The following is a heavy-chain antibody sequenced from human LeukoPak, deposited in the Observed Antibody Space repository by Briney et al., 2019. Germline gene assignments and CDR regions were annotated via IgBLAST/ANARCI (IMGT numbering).Heavy chain of an antibody. J-gene: IGHJ4*02. CDR1: GGSISSSSYY. D-gene: IGHD3-3*01. V-gene: IGHV4-39*07. CDR3: ASDSNLTYYDFWSGYVN. Sequence: SGTLSLTCTVSGGSISSSSYYWGWIRQPPGKGLEWIGSIYYSGSTYYNPSLKSRVTISVDTSKNQFSLKLSSVTAADTAVYYCASDSNLTYYDFWSGYVNWGQGTLVTVSS. CDR2: IYYSGST.